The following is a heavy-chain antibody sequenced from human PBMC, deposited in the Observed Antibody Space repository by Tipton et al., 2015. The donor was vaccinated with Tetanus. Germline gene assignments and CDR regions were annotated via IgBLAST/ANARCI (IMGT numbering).Heavy chain of an antibody. Sequence: TLSLTCNVSGDSIISSSWWSWVRQSPGTGLEWVGEIFHSGITNYNPSLKSRVTISIDNSKNQFSLELSSVTAADTAVYYCAKVRDSNGWYRRSNYFDLWAQGTLVTVSS. CDR2: IFHSGIT. D-gene: IGHD6-19*01. V-gene: IGHV4-4*02. J-gene: IGHJ5*02. CDR1: GDSIISSSW. CDR3: AKVRDSNGWYRRSNYFDL.